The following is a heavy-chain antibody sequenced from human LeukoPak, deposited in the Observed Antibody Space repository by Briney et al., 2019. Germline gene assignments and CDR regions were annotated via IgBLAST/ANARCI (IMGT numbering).Heavy chain of an antibody. D-gene: IGHD3-3*01. CDR3: ARNNLEREFWIRVNYGMDV. Sequence: GSLRLSCAASGFTFSSYSMNWIRQPPGKGLEWIGEINHSGSTNYNPSLKSRVTISVDTSKNQFSLKLSSVTAADTAVYYCARNNLEREFWIRVNYGMDVWGQGTTVTVSS. V-gene: IGHV4-34*01. CDR2: INHSGST. J-gene: IGHJ6*02. CDR1: GFTFSSYS.